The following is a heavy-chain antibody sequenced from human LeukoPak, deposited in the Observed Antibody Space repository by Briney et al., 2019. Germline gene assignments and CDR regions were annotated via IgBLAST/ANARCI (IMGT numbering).Heavy chain of an antibody. D-gene: IGHD7-27*01. Sequence: GGSLRLSCVVSEFTVSANYMSWVRQAPGKGLEWVSAISGSGGSTYYADSVKGRFTISRDNSKNTLYLQMNSLRAEDTAVYYCAAKWGYAFDIWGQGTMVTVSS. V-gene: IGHV3-23*01. CDR1: EFTVSANY. CDR3: AAKWGYAFDI. CDR2: ISGSGGST. J-gene: IGHJ3*02.